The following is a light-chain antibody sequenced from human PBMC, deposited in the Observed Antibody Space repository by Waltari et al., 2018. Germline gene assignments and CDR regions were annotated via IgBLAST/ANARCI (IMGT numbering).Light chain of an antibody. Sequence: QSALPQPASVSVSPGQSITISCPGTSIDVGTYAFVSWYQQHPGKAPKLMIYDVTKRPSGIANRFSGSKSGNTASLTISGLQAEDEADYYCSSYTTSSTVYVFGTGTKVTVL. J-gene: IGLJ1*01. CDR2: DVT. CDR1: SIDVGTYAF. CDR3: SSYTTSSTVYV. V-gene: IGLV2-14*03.